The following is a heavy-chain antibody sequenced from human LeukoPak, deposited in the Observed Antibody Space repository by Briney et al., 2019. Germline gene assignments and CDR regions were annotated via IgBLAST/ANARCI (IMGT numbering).Heavy chain of an antibody. J-gene: IGHJ6*03. Sequence: GGSLRLSCAASGFTFSSYEMNWVRQAPGKGLEWVSCISSSGSTIYYADSVKGRFTISRDNAKNSLYLQMNSLRAEDTAVYYCARVARWELPYYYYYYMDVWGKGTTVTVSS. V-gene: IGHV3-48*03. CDR1: GFTFSSYE. CDR2: ISSSGSTI. CDR3: ARVARWELPYYYYYYMDV. D-gene: IGHD1-26*01.